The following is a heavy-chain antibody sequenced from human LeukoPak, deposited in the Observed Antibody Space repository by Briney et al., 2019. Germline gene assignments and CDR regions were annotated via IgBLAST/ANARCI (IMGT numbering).Heavy chain of an antibody. D-gene: IGHD3-3*01. J-gene: IGHJ6*02. CDR1: GGSISSGSNY. CDR2: IYTSGST. CDR3: ARLIWSGASAGMDV. V-gene: IGHV4-61*02. Sequence: SETLSLTCTVSGGSISSGSNYWSWIRQPAGKGLEWIGRIYTSGSTNYNPSLKSRVTISVDTSKNQFSLKLSSVTAADTAVYYCARLIWSGASAGMDVWGQGTTLTVSS.